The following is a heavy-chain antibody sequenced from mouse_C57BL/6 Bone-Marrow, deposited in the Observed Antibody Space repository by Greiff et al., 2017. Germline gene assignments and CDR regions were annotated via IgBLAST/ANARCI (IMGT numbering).Heavy chain of an antibody. V-gene: IGHV2-2*01. CDR2: IWSGGST. J-gene: IGHJ3*01. CDR3: ARNKRGFAY. CDR1: GFSLTSYG. Sequence: VKLVESGPGLVQPSQSLSITCTVSGFSLTSYGVNWVRQSPGKGLEWLGVIWSGGSTDCNAAFISRLSISKDNSKSQVFFKMNSLQADDTAIYYCARNKRGFAYCGQGTLVTVSA.